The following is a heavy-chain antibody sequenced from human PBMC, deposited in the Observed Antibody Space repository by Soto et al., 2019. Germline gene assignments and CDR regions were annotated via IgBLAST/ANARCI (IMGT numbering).Heavy chain of an antibody. D-gene: IGHD6-6*01. V-gene: IGHV3-30-3*01. CDR3: ARDYSEYSSSLPEA. J-gene: IGHJ5*02. CDR2: ISYDGSNK. CDR1: GFTFSSYA. Sequence: GGSLRLSCAASGFTFSSYAMHWVRQAPGKGLEWVAVISYDGSNKYYADSVKGRFTISRDNSKNTLYLQMNSLRAEDTAVYYCARDYSEYSSSLPEAWGQGTLVTVSS.